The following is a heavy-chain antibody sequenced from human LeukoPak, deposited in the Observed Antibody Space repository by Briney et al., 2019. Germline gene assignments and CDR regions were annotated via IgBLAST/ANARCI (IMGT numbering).Heavy chain of an antibody. Sequence: PSETLSLTCTVSGGSISSGGYYWSWIRQPPGKGLEWIGYIYHSGSTYYNPSLKSRVTISVDRSKNQFSLKLSSVTAADTAVYYCASRGLPIFGVADAFDIWGQGTMVTVSS. CDR2: IYHSGST. V-gene: IGHV4-30-2*01. D-gene: IGHD3-3*01. J-gene: IGHJ3*02. CDR3: ASRGLPIFGVADAFDI. CDR1: GGSISSGGYY.